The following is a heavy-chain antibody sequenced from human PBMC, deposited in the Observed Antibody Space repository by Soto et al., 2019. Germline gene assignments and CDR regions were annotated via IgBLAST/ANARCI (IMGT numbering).Heavy chain of an antibody. CDR1: GFTFSTYG. Sequence: EVQLAESGGGLVQPGGSLRLSCAASGFTFSTYGMHWIRQAPGKGLVWVSRIKGDGSSENYADSVKGRFTISRDNTKNTVYLNTKSLRAEDTAVSYCDCGGFGDWYFDPWGRGTLGTVSS. J-gene: IGHJ2*01. CDR3: DCGGFGDWYFDP. D-gene: IGHD3-10*01. CDR2: IKGDGSSE. V-gene: IGHV3-74*01.